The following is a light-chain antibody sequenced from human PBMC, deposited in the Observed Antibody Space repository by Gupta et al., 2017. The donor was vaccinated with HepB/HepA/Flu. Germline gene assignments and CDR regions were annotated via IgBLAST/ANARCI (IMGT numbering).Light chain of an antibody. Sequence: EIVLTQSPGTLSLSPGERATLSCRASQSVSSSYLAWYQQKPGQAPRLLIYGASTAAIGIPDRFSGSGSGTEFTLTISRLEPEDLAVYYCQQEGSSPITFGQGTRMETK. CDR3: QQEGSSPIT. V-gene: IGKV3-20*01. CDR1: QSVSSSY. J-gene: IGKJ5*01. CDR2: GAS.